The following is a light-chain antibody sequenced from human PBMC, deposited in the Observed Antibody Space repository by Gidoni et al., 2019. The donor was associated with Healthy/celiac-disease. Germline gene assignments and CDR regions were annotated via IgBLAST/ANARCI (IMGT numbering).Light chain of an antibody. V-gene: IGKV3-15*01. CDR2: GAS. CDR1: QSVSSN. CDR3: QQYNNWPAWP. J-gene: IGKJ1*01. Sequence: EIVMTQSPATLSVSPGERATLSCRASQSVSSNLAWYQQKPGQAPRLLIYGASTRATGIPARFSGSGSGTEFTLTISSLQSEDFAVYYCQQYNNWPAWPFXQXTKVEIK.